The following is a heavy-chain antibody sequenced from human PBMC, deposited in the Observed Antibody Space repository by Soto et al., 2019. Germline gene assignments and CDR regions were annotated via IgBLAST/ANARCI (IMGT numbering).Heavy chain of an antibody. J-gene: IGHJ4*02. V-gene: IGHV3-15*07. CDR3: TTDPWNSPPILF. D-gene: IGHD1-7*01. CDR2: IKDKTDGGTT. Sequence: GGSLRLSCGGSDLTFSSAWMNWVRQAPGKGLEWVGRIKDKTDGGTTDYAAPVKGRFTISRDDSKNTLYLQMNSLKTEDTAVYYCTTDPWNSPPILFWCPGTLGTL. CDR1: DLTFSSAW.